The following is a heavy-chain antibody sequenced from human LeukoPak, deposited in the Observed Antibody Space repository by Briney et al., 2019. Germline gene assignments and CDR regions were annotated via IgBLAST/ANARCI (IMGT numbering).Heavy chain of an antibody. J-gene: IGHJ5*02. V-gene: IGHV4-61*02. CDR2: IYTSGST. Sequence: PSQTLSLTCTVSGGSISSGSYYWSWIRQPAGKGLEWIGRIYTSGSTNYNPSLKSRVTISVDTSKNQFSLKLSSVTAADTAVYYCARAERYFDWSLTWGQGTLVTVSS. D-gene: IGHD3-9*01. CDR3: ARAERYFDWSLT. CDR1: GGSISSGSYY.